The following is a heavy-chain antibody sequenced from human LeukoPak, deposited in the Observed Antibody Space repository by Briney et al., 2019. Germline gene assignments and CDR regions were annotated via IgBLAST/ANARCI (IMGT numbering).Heavy chain of an antibody. J-gene: IGHJ6*03. CDR3: ARLRMAYLPAANNYYYYMDV. V-gene: IGHV1-2*02. D-gene: IGHD2-2*01. Sequence: RASVKVSCKASGYTFTGYYMHWVRQAPGQGLEWMGWINPNSGGTNYAQKFQGRVTMTRDTSISTAYMELSRLRSDDTAVYYCARLRMAYLPAANNYYYYMDVWGKGTTVTVSS. CDR2: INPNSGGT. CDR1: GYTFTGYY.